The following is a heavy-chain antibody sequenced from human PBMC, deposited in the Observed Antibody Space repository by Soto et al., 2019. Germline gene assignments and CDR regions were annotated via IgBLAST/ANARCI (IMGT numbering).Heavy chain of an antibody. D-gene: IGHD6-19*01. V-gene: IGHV1-3*01. CDR3: ARDVAPSDWYRGEYFQH. CDR2: INAGNGNT. J-gene: IGHJ1*01. CDR1: GYTFTNYA. Sequence: QVPLVQSGAEVKKPGASVKVSCKASGYTFTNYAMHWVRQAPGQRLEWMGWINAGNGNTKYSQKFQGRVTITRDTSANTVYMELSSLRSEDAAVYYCARDVAPSDWYRGEYFQHWGQGTLVTVSS.